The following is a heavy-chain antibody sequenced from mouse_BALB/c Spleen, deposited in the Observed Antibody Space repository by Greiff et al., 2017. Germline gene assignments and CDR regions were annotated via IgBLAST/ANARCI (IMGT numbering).Heavy chain of an antibody. CDR2: IDPSDSYT. Sequence: QVQLKQPGAELVKPGASVKMSCKASGYTFTSYWMHWVKQRPGQGLEWIGVIDPSDSYTSYNQKFKGKATLTVDTSSSTAYMQLSSLTSEDSAVYYCTRKAIDYWGQGTTLTVSS. CDR3: TRKAIDY. V-gene: IGHV1S127*01. D-gene: IGHD3-2*02. CDR1: GYTFTSYW. J-gene: IGHJ2*01.